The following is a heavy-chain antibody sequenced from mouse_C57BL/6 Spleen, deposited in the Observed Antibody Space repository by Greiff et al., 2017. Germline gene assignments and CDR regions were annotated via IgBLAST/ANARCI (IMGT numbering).Heavy chain of an antibody. Sequence: QVQLQQSGAELVRPGASVTLSCKASGYTFTDYEMHWVKQTPVHGLEWIGAIDPETGGTAYNQKFKGKAILTADKSSSTAYMELRSLTSEDSAVYYCTRVLLGRYFDVWGTGTTVTVSS. D-gene: IGHD4-1*01. V-gene: IGHV1-15*01. CDR2: IDPETGGT. CDR3: TRVLLGRYFDV. CDR1: GYTFTDYE. J-gene: IGHJ1*03.